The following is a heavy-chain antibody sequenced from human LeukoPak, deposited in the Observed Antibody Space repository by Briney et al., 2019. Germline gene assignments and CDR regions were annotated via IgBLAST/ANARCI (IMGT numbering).Heavy chain of an antibody. J-gene: IGHJ4*02. D-gene: IGHD6-19*01. V-gene: IGHV3-53*01. CDR1: GFTVSSNY. Sequence: GSLRLSCAASGFTVSSNYMSWVRQAPGKGLEWVSVIFSDGSTYYADSVKGRFTISRDNSKNTVYLQMNSLRADDTAVYYCARDSGGSGCFNYWGQGTLVTVSS. CDR3: ARDSGGSGCFNY. CDR2: IFSDGST.